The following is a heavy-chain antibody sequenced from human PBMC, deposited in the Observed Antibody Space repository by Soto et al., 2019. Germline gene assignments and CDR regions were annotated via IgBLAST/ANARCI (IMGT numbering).Heavy chain of an antibody. Sequence: QVQLVESGGGVVQPGRSLRLSCAASGFTFSSYGMHWVRQAPGKGLEWVAVISYDGSNKYYADSVKGLFTISRDNSKNTLYLQMNRLRAEDTAVYDCATDMRFLEWLWGTYSYYGMEVWGQGTTVTVSS. D-gene: IGHD3-3*01. CDR1: GFTFSSYG. V-gene: IGHV3-30*03. CDR2: ISYDGSNK. CDR3: ATDMRFLEWLWGTYSYYGMEV. J-gene: IGHJ6*02.